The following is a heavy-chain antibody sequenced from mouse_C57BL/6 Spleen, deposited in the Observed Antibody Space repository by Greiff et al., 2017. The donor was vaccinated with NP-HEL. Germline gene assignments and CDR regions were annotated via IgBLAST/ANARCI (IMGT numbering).Heavy chain of an antibody. V-gene: IGHV1-55*01. J-gene: IGHJ4*01. CDR1: GYTFTSYW. D-gene: IGHD1-1*01. CDR3: ARKGVVAKDAMDY. CDR2: IYPGSGST. Sequence: QVQLQQPGAELVKPGASVKMSCKASGYTFTSYWITWVKPRPGQGLEWIGDIYPGSGSTNYNEKFKSKATLTVDTSSSTAYMQLSSLTSEDSAVYYCARKGVVAKDAMDYWGQGTSVTVSS.